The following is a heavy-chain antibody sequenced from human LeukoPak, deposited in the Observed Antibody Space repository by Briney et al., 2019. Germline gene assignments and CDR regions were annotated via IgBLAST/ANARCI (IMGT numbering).Heavy chain of an antibody. CDR2: IIPIFGTA. Sequence: ASVKVSCKASGGTFSSYAISWVRQAPGQGLEWMGGIIPIFGTANYAQKFQGRVTITTDESTSTAYMELSSLRSEDTAVYYCAKDEFGYCSSTSCYILDFWGQGTLVTVPS. CDR3: AKDEFGYCSSTSCYILDF. J-gene: IGHJ4*02. D-gene: IGHD2-2*01. CDR1: GGTFSSYA. V-gene: IGHV1-69*05.